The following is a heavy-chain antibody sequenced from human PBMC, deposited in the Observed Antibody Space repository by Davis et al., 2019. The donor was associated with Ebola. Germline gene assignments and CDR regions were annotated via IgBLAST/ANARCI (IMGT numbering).Heavy chain of an antibody. CDR2: IYSGGST. Sequence: GESLKTSCAASGFTVSSNYMSWVRQAPGKGLEWVSVIYSGGSTYYADSVKGRFTISRDNSKNTLYLQMNSLRAEDTAVYYCARDPGYCSGGSCYGRYWGQGTLVTVSS. CDR1: GFTVSSNY. V-gene: IGHV3-66*01. D-gene: IGHD2-15*01. CDR3: ARDPGYCSGGSCYGRY. J-gene: IGHJ4*02.